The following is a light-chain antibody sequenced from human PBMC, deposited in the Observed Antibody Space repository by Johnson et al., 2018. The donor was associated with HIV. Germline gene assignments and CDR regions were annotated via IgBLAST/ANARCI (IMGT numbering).Light chain of an antibody. CDR2: DNT. J-gene: IGLJ1*01. CDR3: GTWDSSLSAGF. Sequence: QSVLTQPPSVSAAPGQKVTISCSGSSSNIGNNYVSWYQQLPGTAPKLLIYDNTKRPSGIPDRFSGSKSGTSATLGITGLQTGAEADYYCGTWDSSLSAGFFGTGTKVTVL. CDR1: SSNIGNNY. V-gene: IGLV1-51*01.